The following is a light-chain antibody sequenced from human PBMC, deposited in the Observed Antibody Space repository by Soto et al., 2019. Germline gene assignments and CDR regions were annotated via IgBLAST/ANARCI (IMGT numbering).Light chain of an antibody. CDR1: QTISRY. Sequence: EIVLTQSPAILSLSPGERATLSCRASQTISRYLAWYQQRPGQAPRLLIYDASSRAPGIPARFSGDGSGTDLTLTISSLEPEDFAVYYCQQRSNWPPLTFGGGTKVEMK. CDR3: QQRSNWPPLT. CDR2: DAS. V-gene: IGKV3-11*01. J-gene: IGKJ4*01.